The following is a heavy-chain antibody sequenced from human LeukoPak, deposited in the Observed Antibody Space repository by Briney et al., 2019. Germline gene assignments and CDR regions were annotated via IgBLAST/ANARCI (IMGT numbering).Heavy chain of an antibody. CDR3: ASHSSSSPLLHYYYMDV. CDR1: GGTFSSYA. V-gene: IGHV1-69*05. Sequence: SVKVSCKASGGTFSSYAISWVRQAPGQGLEWMGGIIPIFGTANYAQKFQGRVTITTDESTSTAYMELSSLRSEDTAVYYCASHSSSSPLLHYYYMDVWGKGTTVTVSS. J-gene: IGHJ6*03. D-gene: IGHD6-6*01. CDR2: IIPIFGTA.